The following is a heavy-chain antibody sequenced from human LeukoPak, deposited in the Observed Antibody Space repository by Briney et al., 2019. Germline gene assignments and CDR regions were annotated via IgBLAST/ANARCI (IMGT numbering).Heavy chain of an antibody. J-gene: IGHJ5*02. CDR2: IKSDGSST. V-gene: IGHV3-74*01. Sequence: PGGSLRLSCAASGFTFSNYWMHWVRQAPGKGLVWVSRIKSDGSSTSYADSVKGRFTISRDNAKNTLYLQMNSLRVEDTAVYYCARDPGGGGAKGHNWFVPWGQGTLVTVSS. D-gene: IGHD2-21*01. CDR3: ARDPGGGGAKGHNWFVP. CDR1: GFTFSNYW.